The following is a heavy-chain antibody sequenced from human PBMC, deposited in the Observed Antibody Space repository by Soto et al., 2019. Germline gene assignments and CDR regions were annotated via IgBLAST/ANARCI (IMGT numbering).Heavy chain of an antibody. CDR3: TTDGWGYCSGGSCYFDY. D-gene: IGHD2-15*01. V-gene: IGHV3-15*01. J-gene: IGHJ4*02. CDR2: IKSKTDGGTT. CDR1: GFTFSNAW. Sequence: EVQLVESGGGLVKPGGSLRLSCAASGFTFSNAWMSWVRQAPGKGLEWVGRIKSKTDGGTTDYAAPVKGRFTISRDDSKNTLYLQMNSVKTEDTAVYYCTTDGWGYCSGGSCYFDYWGQGTLVTVSS.